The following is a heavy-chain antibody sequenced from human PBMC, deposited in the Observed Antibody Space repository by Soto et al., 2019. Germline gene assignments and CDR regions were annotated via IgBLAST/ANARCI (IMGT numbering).Heavy chain of an antibody. V-gene: IGHV1-2*04. Sequence: ASVKVSCKASGYSFTDYHIHWVRQAPGQGLEWLGRINPKSGGTSTAQKFQGWVTMTRDRSISTVYMELTRLRSDDTAVYFCARGHSTDCSNGVCSFFYSHGMDVWG. D-gene: IGHD2-8*01. CDR1: GYSFTDYH. CDR2: INPKSGGT. J-gene: IGHJ6*02. CDR3: ARGHSTDCSNGVCSFFYSHGMDV.